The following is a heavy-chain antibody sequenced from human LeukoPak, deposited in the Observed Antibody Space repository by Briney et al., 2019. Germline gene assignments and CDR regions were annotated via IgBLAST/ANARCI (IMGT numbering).Heavy chain of an antibody. J-gene: IGHJ4*02. D-gene: IGHD6-13*01. CDR3: ARRGKQQLVH. V-gene: IGHV4-34*01. CDR2: INHSGST. CDR1: GGSFSGYF. Sequence: SETLSLTCAVYGGSFSGYFWSWIRQPPGKGLEWIGEINHSGSTNYNPSLKSRVTISVDTSKNQFSLRLSSVTAAGTAVYYCARRGKQQLVHWGQGTLVTVSS.